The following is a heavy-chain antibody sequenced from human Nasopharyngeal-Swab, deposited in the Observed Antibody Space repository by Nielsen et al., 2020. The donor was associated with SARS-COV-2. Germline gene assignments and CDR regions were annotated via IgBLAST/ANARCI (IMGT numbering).Heavy chain of an antibody. CDR2: IYYSGST. D-gene: IGHD1-20*01. J-gene: IGHJ3*02. CDR3: RGIIGTPGAFDI. CDR1: GGSFSGYY. V-gene: IGHV4-59*01. Sequence: SETLSLTCAVYGGSFSGYYWSWIRQPPGKGLEWIGYIYYSGSTNYNPSLKSRVTISVDTSKNQFSLKLSSVTAADTAVYYCRGIIGTPGAFDIWGQGTMVTVSS.